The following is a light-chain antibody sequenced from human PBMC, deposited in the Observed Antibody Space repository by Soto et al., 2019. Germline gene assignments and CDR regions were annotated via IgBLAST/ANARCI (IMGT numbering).Light chain of an antibody. CDR1: KVGSKS. CDR3: QVWDGSTHHLV. V-gene: IGLV3-21*04. J-gene: IGLJ3*02. CDR2: YDV. Sequence: SYELTQPPSVSVAPGRTAIITCGGSKVGSKSVHWYQQKPGQAPVLVIYYDVDRPSGIPERLSGSNSGDTATLTIASVEAGDESDYCCQVWDGSTHHLVFGGGTKLTVL.